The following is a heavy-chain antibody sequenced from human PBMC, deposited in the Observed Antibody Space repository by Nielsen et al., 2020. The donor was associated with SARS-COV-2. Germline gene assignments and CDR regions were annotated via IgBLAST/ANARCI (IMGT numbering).Heavy chain of an antibody. CDR1: GFTFSSYA. Sequence: GESLKISCAASGFTFSSYAMHWVRQAPGKGLEWVAVISYDGSNKYYADSVKGRFTISRDNSKNTLYLQMNSLRAEDTAVYYCARDPLGDGYNLGTPYGMYVWGQGTTVTVSS. J-gene: IGHJ6*02. CDR3: ARDPLGDGYNLGTPYGMYV. CDR2: ISYDGSNK. V-gene: IGHV3-30-3*01. D-gene: IGHD5-24*01.